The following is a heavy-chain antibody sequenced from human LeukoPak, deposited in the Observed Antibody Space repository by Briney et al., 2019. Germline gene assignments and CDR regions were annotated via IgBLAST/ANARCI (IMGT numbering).Heavy chain of an antibody. CDR2: LSGDETYI. Sequence: PGRSLRLSCAASGFTFSVYGMHWVRQAPGKGLEWVALLSGDETYIDYTDSVKGRFTISRDTSKNTLFLQMNSPRAEDTAVYYCARDLEYSSGFEEVWGQGTLVTVSS. J-gene: IGHJ4*02. CDR3: ARDLEYSSGFEEV. CDR1: GFTFSVYG. V-gene: IGHV3-30*03. D-gene: IGHD6-19*01.